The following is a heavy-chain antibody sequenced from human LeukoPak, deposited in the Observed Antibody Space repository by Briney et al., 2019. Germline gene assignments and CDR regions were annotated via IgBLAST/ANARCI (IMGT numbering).Heavy chain of an antibody. V-gene: IGHV3-21*01. J-gene: IGHJ5*02. Sequence: PGGSLRLSCAASGFTFSSYSMNWVRQAPGKGLEWVSSITSSSTYMYYADSVKGRFTISRDNAKNSLYLQMNSLRAEDTAVYYCAIRGYSGSLASWGQGTLVTVSS. D-gene: IGHD1-26*01. CDR2: ITSSSTYM. CDR1: GFTFSSYS. CDR3: AIRGYSGSLAS.